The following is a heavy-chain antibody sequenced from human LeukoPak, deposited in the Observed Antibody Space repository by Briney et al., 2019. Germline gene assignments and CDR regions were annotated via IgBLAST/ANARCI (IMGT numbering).Heavy chain of an antibody. Sequence: SETLSPTCTVSGDSISSYYWSWIRQPAGKGLEWIGRIYASGSTNYNPSLKSRVTMSVDTSKNQFSLKLSSVTAADTAVYYCARESSCDTTSCLAPTDWFDPWGQGTLVSVSS. J-gene: IGHJ5*02. CDR3: ARESSCDTTSCLAPTDWFDP. CDR1: GDSISSYY. CDR2: IYASGST. D-gene: IGHD2/OR15-2a*01. V-gene: IGHV4-4*07.